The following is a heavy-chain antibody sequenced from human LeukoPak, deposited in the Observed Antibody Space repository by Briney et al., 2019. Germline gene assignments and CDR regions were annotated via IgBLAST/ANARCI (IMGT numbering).Heavy chain of an antibody. CDR1: GGTFSSYA. D-gene: IGHD6-19*01. CDR2: IIPIFGTA. Sequence: SVKVSCKASGGTFSSYAISWVRQAPGQGLEWMGGIIPIFGTANYAQKFQGRVTITADKSTSTAYMELSSLRSEDTAVYYCAGTPQWLVPQNFDYWGQGTLVTVSS. V-gene: IGHV1-69*06. CDR3: AGTPQWLVPQNFDY. J-gene: IGHJ4*02.